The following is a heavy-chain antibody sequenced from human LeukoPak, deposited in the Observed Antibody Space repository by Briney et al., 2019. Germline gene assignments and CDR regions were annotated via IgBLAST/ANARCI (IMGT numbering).Heavy chain of an antibody. CDR1: GGSISSYY. V-gene: IGHV4-59*01. J-gene: IGHJ4*02. CDR2: IYYSGST. CDR3: ASYSYYYDSSGYFDY. Sequence: PSETLSLTCTVSGGSISSYYWSWIRQPSGKGLEWIGYIYYSGSTNYNPSLKSRVTISVDTSKNQFSLKLSSVTAADTAVYYCASYSYYYDSSGYFDYWAREPWSPSPQ. D-gene: IGHD3-22*01.